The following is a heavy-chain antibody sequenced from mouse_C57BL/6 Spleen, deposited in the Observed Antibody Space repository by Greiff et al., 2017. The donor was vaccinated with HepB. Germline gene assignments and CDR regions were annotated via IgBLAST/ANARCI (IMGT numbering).Heavy chain of an antibody. CDR2: IWSGGST. CDR3: ARNERVDITTVVHWYFDV. Sequence: QVQLQQSGPGLVQPSQSLSITCTVSGFSLTSYGVHWVRQSPGKGLEWLGVIWSGGSTDYNAAFISRLSISKDNSKSQVFFKMNSLQADDTAIYYCARNERVDITTVVHWYFDVWGTGTTVTVSS. CDR1: GFSLTSYG. V-gene: IGHV2-2*01. J-gene: IGHJ1*03. D-gene: IGHD1-1*01.